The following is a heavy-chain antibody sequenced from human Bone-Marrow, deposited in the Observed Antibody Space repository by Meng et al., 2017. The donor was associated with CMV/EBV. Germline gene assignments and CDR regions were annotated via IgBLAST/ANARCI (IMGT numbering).Heavy chain of an antibody. D-gene: IGHD2-2*01. J-gene: IGHJ6*02. V-gene: IGHV3-30-3*01. CDR3: ARSLYQLLRASGYYYYGMDV. CDR2: ISYDGSNK. CDR1: GFTFSSYA. Sequence: GESLKISCAASGFTFSSYAMHWVRQAPGKGLEWVAVISYDGSNKYYADSVKGRFTISRDNSKNTLYLQMNSLRAEDTAVYYCARSLYQLLRASGYYYYGMDVWGQGNTVTVSS.